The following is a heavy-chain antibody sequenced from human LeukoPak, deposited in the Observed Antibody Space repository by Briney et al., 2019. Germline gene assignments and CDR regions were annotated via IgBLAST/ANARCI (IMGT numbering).Heavy chain of an antibody. V-gene: IGHV4-38-2*01. J-gene: IGHJ4*02. CDR2: IYHSGST. CDR3: ARLLPDSSSCFDY. CDR1: GYSISSGYY. D-gene: IGHD6-6*01. Sequence: PSVTLSLTCAVSGYSISSGYYWGWIRQPPGQGLEWIGSIYHSGSTYYNPSLKSRVTISVDTSKNQFSVKLSSVTAAGAAVYYCARLLPDSSSCFDYWGQGTLVTVSS.